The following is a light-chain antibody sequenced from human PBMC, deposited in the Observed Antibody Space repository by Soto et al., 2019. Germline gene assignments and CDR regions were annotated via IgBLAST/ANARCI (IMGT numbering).Light chain of an antibody. CDR3: QQYADSPRT. CDR1: RSLTSGF. Sequence: EIVLTQSPDTLPLSPGERATLSCRASRSLTSGFLAWYQQVPGQAPRLLIYGGSSRATGVPDRFSASGSGTDFSLIITRLEPEDSAVYYCQQYADSPRTFGQGTKVDIK. CDR2: GGS. V-gene: IGKV3-20*01. J-gene: IGKJ1*01.